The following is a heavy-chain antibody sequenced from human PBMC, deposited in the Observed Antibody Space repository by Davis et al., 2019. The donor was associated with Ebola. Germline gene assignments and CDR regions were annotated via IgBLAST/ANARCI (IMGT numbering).Heavy chain of an antibody. D-gene: IGHD5-12*01. V-gene: IGHV3-7*03. Sequence: GASLKISCAASGFTFSHYWMSWVRQAPGKGPEWVAIIKQDGSEKYYVDSVKGRFTISRDNAKNSLFMQMNSLRAEETAVYYCVSGDGRGSSYDMDVWGQGTTVTVSS. CDR2: IKQDGSEK. J-gene: IGHJ6*02. CDR1: GFTFSHYW. CDR3: VSGDGRGSSYDMDV.